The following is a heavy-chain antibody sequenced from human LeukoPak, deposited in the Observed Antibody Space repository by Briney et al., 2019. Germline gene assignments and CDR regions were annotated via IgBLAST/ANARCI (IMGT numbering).Heavy chain of an antibody. CDR1: GGSISSGSYY. J-gene: IGHJ3*02. CDR3: ARTFYYDSSGYYSDAFDI. Sequence: SETLSLTCTVSGGSISSGSYYWSWIRQLAGKGLEWIGRIYTSGSTNYNPSLKSRVTISVDTSKNQFSLKLSSVTAADTAVYYCARTFYYDSSGYYSDAFDIWGQGTMVTVSS. D-gene: IGHD3-22*01. CDR2: IYTSGST. V-gene: IGHV4-61*02.